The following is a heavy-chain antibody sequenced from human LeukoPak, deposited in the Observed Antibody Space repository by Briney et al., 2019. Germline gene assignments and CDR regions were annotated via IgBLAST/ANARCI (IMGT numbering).Heavy chain of an antibody. D-gene: IGHD3-10*01. CDR3: ARPTHYYGSGSSDYFDY. CDR1: GYTFTSYG. CDR2: ISAYNGNT. Sequence: ASVKVSCKASGYTFTSYGISWVQQAPGQGLEWMGWISAYNGNTNYAQKLQGRVTMTTDTSTSTAYMELRSLRSDDTAVYYCARPTHYYGSGSSDYFDYWGQGTLVTVSS. J-gene: IGHJ4*02. V-gene: IGHV1-18*01.